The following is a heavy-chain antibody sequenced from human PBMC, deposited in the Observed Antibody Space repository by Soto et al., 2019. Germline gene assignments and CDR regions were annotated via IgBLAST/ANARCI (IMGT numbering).Heavy chain of an antibody. D-gene: IGHD3-3*02. V-gene: IGHV1-46*01. CDR1: GYTFLDFY. CDR3: ASDKPFSAGY. CDR2: INPSGGGT. J-gene: IGHJ4*02. Sequence: QVQLVQSGTEVKKPGASVKVSCKASGYTFLDFYIHWVRQAPGQGLEWMGFINPSGGGTTYAQKFQGRLTMTRDTSTSTVYMELISLRSEDTAIYYCASDKPFSAGYWGQGTLVT.